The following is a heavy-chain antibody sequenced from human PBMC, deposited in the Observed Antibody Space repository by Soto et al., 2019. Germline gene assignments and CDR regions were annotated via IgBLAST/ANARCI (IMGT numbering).Heavy chain of an antibody. V-gene: IGHV4-34*01. CDR1: GGSVSGYY. CDR3: ARGSDYNY. D-gene: IGHD2-2*02. CDR2: INHSGST. Sequence: QVQLQQWGAGLLKPSETLSLTCAVYGGSVSGYYWSWIRQPPGKGLEWIGEINHSGSTNYNPSLKSRVTISVDTSKNQFSLKLSSVTAADTAVYYCARGSDYNYWGQGTLVTVSS. J-gene: IGHJ4*02.